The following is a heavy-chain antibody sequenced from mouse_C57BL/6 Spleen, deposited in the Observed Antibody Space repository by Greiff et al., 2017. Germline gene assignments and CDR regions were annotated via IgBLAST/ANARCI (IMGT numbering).Heavy chain of an antibody. Sequence: VKLQQSGAELVRPGTSVKVSCKASGYAFTNYLIEWVKQRPGQGLEWIGVINPGSGGTNYNEKFKGKATLAADKSSSTAYMQLSSLTSEDSAVYFCARSGDFYFGYWGQGTTLTVSS. J-gene: IGHJ2*01. CDR3: ARSGDFYFGY. CDR2: INPGSGGT. CDR1: GYAFTNYL. V-gene: IGHV1-54*01.